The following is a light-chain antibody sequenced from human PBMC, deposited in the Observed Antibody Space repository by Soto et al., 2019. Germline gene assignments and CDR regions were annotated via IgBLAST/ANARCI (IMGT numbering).Light chain of an antibody. CDR3: ASWDDSLNGYV. CDR2: ANN. J-gene: IGLJ1*01. CDR1: RSNIGDNT. V-gene: IGLV1-44*01. Sequence: QSALTQLPSASGTPGQRVSISCPGGRSNIGDNTVNWYQSVPGTAPKLLIYANNQRPSGVPGRFSGSKSGTSASLDISGLQSEDETDYYCASWDDSLNGYVFGSGTKVTVL.